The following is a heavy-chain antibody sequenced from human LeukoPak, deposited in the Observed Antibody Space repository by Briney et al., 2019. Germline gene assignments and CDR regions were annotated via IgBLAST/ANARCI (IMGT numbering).Heavy chain of an antibody. CDR1: GYTFTGYY. J-gene: IGHJ4*02. Sequence: GASVKVSCKASGYTFTGYYMHWVRQAPGQGLEWMGWINPHSGGTNYAQKFQGRVTMTRDTSISTAYMELSRLRSDDTAVYYCARGRLRGSSTSCYPFWGQGTLVTVSS. CDR2: INPHSGGT. D-gene: IGHD2-2*01. V-gene: IGHV1-2*02. CDR3: ARGRLRGSSTSCYPF.